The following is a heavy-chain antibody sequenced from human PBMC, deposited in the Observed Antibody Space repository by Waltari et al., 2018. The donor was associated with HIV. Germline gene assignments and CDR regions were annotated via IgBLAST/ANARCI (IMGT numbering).Heavy chain of an antibody. V-gene: IGHV3-30*01. D-gene: IGHD6-13*01. Sequence: QVQLVESGGGVVQPGRSLRLSCAASGSIFSTYAVHWVRQAPGEGLEWVALISYDGSDESYADSVKGRFTISRDNSKNTLYLQMNSLRAEDTAVYYCARAPPYSTRWFYDAFDSWGQGTMVTVAS. CDR3: ARAPPYSTRWFYDAFDS. CDR1: GSIFSTYA. CDR2: ISYDGSDE. J-gene: IGHJ3*02.